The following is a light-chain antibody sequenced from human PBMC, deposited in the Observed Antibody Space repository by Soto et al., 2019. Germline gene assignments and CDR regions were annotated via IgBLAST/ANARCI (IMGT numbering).Light chain of an antibody. V-gene: IGKV2-28*01. CDR2: LGY. J-gene: IGKJ1*01. Sequence: DIVMTQSPLSLTVTPGEPASISCRSSRSLLKANGYTYFHWFLQKPGQSPQLLIYLGYNRAPGVPDRFSGTGSGTDFTLTITRLEPEDFAVYYCQQYGSSPGWTFGQGTKVDIK. CDR1: RSLLKANGYTY. CDR3: QQYGSSPGWT.